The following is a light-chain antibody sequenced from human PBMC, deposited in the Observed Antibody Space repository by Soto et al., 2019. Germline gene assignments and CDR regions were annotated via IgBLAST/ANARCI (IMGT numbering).Light chain of an antibody. V-gene: IGKV1-39*01. J-gene: IGKJ3*01. CDR2: AAS. CDR1: QSISSY. Sequence: DIQMTQSPSSLSASVGDRVTITCRASQSISSYLNWYQQKPGKAPKLLIYAASSLQSGIPSRFSGSGSGTDFTLTISSLQPEDFATYYCQQSYSTPFDFGPGTIVDIK. CDR3: QQSYSTPFD.